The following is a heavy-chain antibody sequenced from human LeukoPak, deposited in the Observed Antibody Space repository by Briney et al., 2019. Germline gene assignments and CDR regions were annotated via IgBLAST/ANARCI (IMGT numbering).Heavy chain of an antibody. V-gene: IGHV4-39*07. D-gene: IGHD5-12*01. CDR1: DGSISSSSYY. Sequence: SETLSLTCTVSDGSISSSSYYWGWIRQPPGKGLQWIGTIYYSGSTYYNPSLKSRVTISIDTSKNQFSLKLSSVTAADTAVYYCARIDSYKWLRSEKISWFDPWGQGTLVTVSS. J-gene: IGHJ5*02. CDR3: ARIDSYKWLRSEKISWFDP. CDR2: IYYSGST.